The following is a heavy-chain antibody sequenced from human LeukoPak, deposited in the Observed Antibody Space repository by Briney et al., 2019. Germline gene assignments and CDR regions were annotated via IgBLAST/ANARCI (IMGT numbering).Heavy chain of an antibody. D-gene: IGHD3/OR15-3a*01. CDR1: GFTFSNYV. V-gene: IGHV3-23*01. Sequence: GGSLRLSCAASGFTFSNYVMTWVRQAPGKGLEWVSGISANGRSTDYVGSVKGRFTISRDNSKNTLYLQMSSLRAEDTAVYYCAKDGLGVGLPTHYFDYWGQGTLVTVSS. J-gene: IGHJ4*02. CDR2: ISANGRST. CDR3: AKDGLGVGLPTHYFDY.